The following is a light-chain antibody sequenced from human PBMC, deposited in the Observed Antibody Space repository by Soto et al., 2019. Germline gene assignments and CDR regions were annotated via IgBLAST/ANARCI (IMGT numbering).Light chain of an antibody. CDR2: SAS. CDR1: QGIRTD. Sequence: AIQMTQSPSSLSASVVDRVTITCRASQGIRTDLGWYQQKPGRSPKLLIYSASTLQSGVPSRFTGTASGTDFTLTISSLQPEDFATYYCLQDFNYPWTFGQGTKVEVK. CDR3: LQDFNYPWT. V-gene: IGKV1-6*01. J-gene: IGKJ1*01.